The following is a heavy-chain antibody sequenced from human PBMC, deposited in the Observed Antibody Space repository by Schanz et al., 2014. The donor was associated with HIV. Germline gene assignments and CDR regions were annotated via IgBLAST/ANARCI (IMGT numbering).Heavy chain of an antibody. CDR2: IGGSGGNT. CDR1: GFTFSSFA. Sequence: VQLLESGGALVQPGGSLRLSCAASGFTFSSFAMSWVRQAPGKGLEWVSGIGGSGGNTNYPDSVKGRFTISRDNSKNTLYLQMNSLRAEDTAVYYCARDGRSYYDYHGMDVWGQGTTVTVSS. V-gene: IGHV3-23*01. J-gene: IGHJ6*02. CDR3: ARDGRSYYDYHGMDV. D-gene: IGHD3-16*02.